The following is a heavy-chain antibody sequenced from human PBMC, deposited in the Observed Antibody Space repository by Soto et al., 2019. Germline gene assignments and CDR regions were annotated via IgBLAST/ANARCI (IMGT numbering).Heavy chain of an antibody. CDR3: AREAA. Sequence: XGTLSLTCTVSGGSVSSGSYYWTWIRQPPGKGLEWIGYIYSSGSTNYNPSLKSRVTISVDTSKNQFSLKLSSVTAADTAVYYCAREAAWGQGTLVTVS. CDR2: IYSSGST. CDR1: GGSVSSGSYY. V-gene: IGHV4-61*01. J-gene: IGHJ5*02.